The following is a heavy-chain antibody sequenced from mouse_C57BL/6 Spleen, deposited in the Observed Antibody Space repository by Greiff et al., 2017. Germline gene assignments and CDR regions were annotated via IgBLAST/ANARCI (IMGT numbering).Heavy chain of an antibody. CDR2: IDPAHGNT. CDR3: VRGRDYSNSDYVDY. V-gene: IGHV14-3*01. J-gene: IGHJ2*01. CDR1: GFNFKNTY. Sequence: VQLQQSVAELVRPGASVKLSCTASGFNFKNTYMHWVKQRPEQGLEWIGRIDPAHGNTKYAPKFQGKATITADTSSNTAYLQLSSLTSEDTAIYYGVRGRDYSNSDYVDYWGQGTTLTVAS. D-gene: IGHD2-5*01.